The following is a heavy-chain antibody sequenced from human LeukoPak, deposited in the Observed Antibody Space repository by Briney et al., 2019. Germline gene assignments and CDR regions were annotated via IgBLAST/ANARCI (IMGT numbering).Heavy chain of an antibody. CDR1: GGSISSSSYY. Sequence: SETLSLTCTVSGGSISSSSYYWSWIRQPPGKGLEWIGYIYYSGSTNYNPSLKSRVTISVDTSKNQFSLKLSSVTAADTAVYYCARRGVQAFDIWGQGTMVTVSS. V-gene: IGHV4-61*01. CDR3: ARRGVQAFDI. J-gene: IGHJ3*02. D-gene: IGHD3-10*01. CDR2: IYYSGST.